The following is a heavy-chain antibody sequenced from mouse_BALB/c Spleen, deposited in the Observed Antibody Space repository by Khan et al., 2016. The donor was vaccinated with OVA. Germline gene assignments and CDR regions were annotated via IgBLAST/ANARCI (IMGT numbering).Heavy chain of an antibody. V-gene: IGHV1S136*01. CDR1: GFTFADYV. Sequence: VQLQQSGPELVKPGASVRMSCKASGFTFADYVMHWVRQKPGQGLEWIGYIYPYNDDTESTERFKGKATMTLDKSSSTANLDLTSLPHADSAVYYCGRSATDYYTVDYWGQGTSVTVSS. CDR3: GRSATDYYTVDY. CDR2: IYPYNDDT. D-gene: IGHD1-1*01. J-gene: IGHJ4*01.